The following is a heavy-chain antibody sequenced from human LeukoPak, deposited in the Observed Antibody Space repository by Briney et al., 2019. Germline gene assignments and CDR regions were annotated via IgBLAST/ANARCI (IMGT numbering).Heavy chain of an antibody. V-gene: IGHV3-43*01. CDR3: AKLGAESRAYDY. J-gene: IGHJ4*02. CDR1: GFTFDDHT. Sequence: PGGSLRLSCAASGFTFDDHTMHWVRQAPGQGLEWVSLISWDSYDTYYADSVKGRFIISRDNSENSLYLQMNSLRTEDTALYYCAKLGAESRAYDYWGQGTLVTVSS. D-gene: IGHD3-22*01. CDR2: ISWDSYDT.